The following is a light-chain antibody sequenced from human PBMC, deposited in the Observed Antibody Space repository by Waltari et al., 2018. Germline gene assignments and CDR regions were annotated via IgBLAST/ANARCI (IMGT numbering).Light chain of an antibody. CDR1: QSISTY. J-gene: IGKJ2*01. Sequence: DIQMTQSPSSLSTSVGDRVTITCRAFQSISTYLNWYQQTPGKAPKLLIYAASSLQSGVPSRFSGSGSGTDFTLTISSLQPEDFVTYYCQQSYSTPRTFGQGTRLEIK. V-gene: IGKV1-39*01. CDR3: QQSYSTPRT. CDR2: AAS.